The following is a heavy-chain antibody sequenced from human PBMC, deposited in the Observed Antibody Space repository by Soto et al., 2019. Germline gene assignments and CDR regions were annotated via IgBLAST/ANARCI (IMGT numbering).Heavy chain of an antibody. CDR2: ISYDGSNK. J-gene: IGHJ6*02. V-gene: IGHV3-30*18. Sequence: QVQLVESGGGVVQPGRSLRLSCAASGFTFSSYGMHWVRQAPGKGLEWVAVISYDGSNKYYADSVKGRFTISRDNSKNTPYLQMNRLRAEDTAGYYCAEDYYGSGKRGMDVWGQGTTVTVSS. CDR1: GFTFSSYG. D-gene: IGHD3-10*01. CDR3: AEDYYGSGKRGMDV.